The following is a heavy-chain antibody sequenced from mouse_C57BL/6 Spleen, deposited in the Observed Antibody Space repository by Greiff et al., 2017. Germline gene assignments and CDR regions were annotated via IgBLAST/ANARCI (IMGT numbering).Heavy chain of an antibody. CDR2: IRPSDSYT. CDR3: AMRVPYGSSRAWCAY. Sequence: VQLQQPGADLVKPGASVKVSCKASGYTFTSYWMPWVNQRPGQGLEWIGRIRPSDSYTNSNQRLKGKATLTVDKSSSTAYMQLSSLTSEDSAVYYCAMRVPYGSSRAWCAYWGQGTLVTVSA. D-gene: IGHD1-1*01. CDR1: GYTFTSYW. J-gene: IGHJ3*01. V-gene: IGHV1-74*01.